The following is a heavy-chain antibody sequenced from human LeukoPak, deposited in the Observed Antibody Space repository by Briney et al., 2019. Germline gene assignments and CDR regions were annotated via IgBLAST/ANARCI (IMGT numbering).Heavy chain of an antibody. CDR1: GGSISSYY. J-gene: IGHJ2*01. D-gene: IGHD6-13*01. Sequence: PSETLSLTCTASGGSISSYYWSWIRQPPGKGLEWIGYIYYSGSTNYNPSLKSRVTISVDTSKNQFSLKLSSVTAADTAVYYCARGDSSPWYFDLWGRGTLVTVSS. CDR3: ARGDSSPWYFDL. V-gene: IGHV4-59*01. CDR2: IYYSGST.